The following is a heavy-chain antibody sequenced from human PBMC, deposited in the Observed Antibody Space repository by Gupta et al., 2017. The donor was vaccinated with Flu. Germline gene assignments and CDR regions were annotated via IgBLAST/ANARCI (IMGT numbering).Heavy chain of an antibody. V-gene: IGHV1-2*02. CDR2: INPNSGGT. J-gene: IGHJ4*02. CDR3: AIWARIAVGDPTTDY. Sequence: QVQLVQSGAEVKKPGASVKVSCKASGYTFTGYYMHWVRQAPGQGLEWMGWINPNSGGTNYAQKFQGRVTMTRDTSISTAYMELSRLRSDDTAVYYCAIWARIAVGDPTTDYWGQGTLVTVSS. CDR1: GYTFTGYY. D-gene: IGHD6-19*01.